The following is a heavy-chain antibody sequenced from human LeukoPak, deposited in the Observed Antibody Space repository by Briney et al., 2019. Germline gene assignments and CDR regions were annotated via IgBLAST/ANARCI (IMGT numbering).Heavy chain of an antibody. D-gene: IGHD3-16*01. Sequence: GGSLRLSCAASGFTFSSYSMNWVRQAPGKGLEWVSSIGSSNSYIYYADSVKGRFTTSRDDSKKTLYLQMSSLRTEDTAVYYCARASVGAFDYWGQGTLVTVSS. J-gene: IGHJ4*02. V-gene: IGHV3-21*01. CDR1: GFTFSSYS. CDR3: ARASVGAFDY. CDR2: IGSSNSYI.